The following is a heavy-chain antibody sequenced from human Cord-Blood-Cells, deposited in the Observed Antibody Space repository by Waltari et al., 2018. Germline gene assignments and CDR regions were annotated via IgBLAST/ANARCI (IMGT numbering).Heavy chain of an antibody. D-gene: IGHD6-13*01. CDR2: FHPDDGET. V-gene: IGHV1-24*01. Sequence: QVQLVQSGAEVKKPGASVKVSCKVSGYTLTELSMHWVRQAPGKGLEWMGGFHPDDGETIHAQKLQSRVTMTEHTSTDTAYMELSSLRSEDTAVYYCATGSAAGIYYFDYWGQGPLVTVYS. CDR1: GYTLTELS. CDR3: ATGSAAGIYYFDY. J-gene: IGHJ4*02.